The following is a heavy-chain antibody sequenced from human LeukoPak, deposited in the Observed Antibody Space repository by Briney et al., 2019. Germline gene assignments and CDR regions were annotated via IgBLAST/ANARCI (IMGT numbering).Heavy chain of an antibody. CDR1: GFTFSSYW. J-gene: IGHJ4*02. D-gene: IGHD3-22*01. CDR2: IKQDGSEK. Sequence: PGGSLRLSCAASGFTFSSYWMSWVRQAPGKGLEGVANIKQDGSEKYYVDSVKGRFTISRDNAKNSLYLQMNSLRAEDTAVYYCAKTMSPYYYDSSGFWGQGTLVTVSS. CDR3: AKTMSPYYYDSSGF. V-gene: IGHV3-7*01.